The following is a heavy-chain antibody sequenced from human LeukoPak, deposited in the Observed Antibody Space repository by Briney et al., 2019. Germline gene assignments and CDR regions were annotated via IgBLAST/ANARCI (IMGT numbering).Heavy chain of an antibody. V-gene: IGHV4-31*03. CDR1: GGSISSGGYY. CDR2: IYYSGST. CDR3: ARALPMIVVVPNPAFVI. D-gene: IGHD3-22*01. Sequence: SQTLSLTCTVSGGSISSGGYYWSWIRQHPGKGLEWIGYIYYSGSTYYNPSLKSRVTISVDTSKNQFSLKLSSVTAADTAVYYCARALPMIVVVPNPAFVIWGQGTMVTVSS. J-gene: IGHJ3*02.